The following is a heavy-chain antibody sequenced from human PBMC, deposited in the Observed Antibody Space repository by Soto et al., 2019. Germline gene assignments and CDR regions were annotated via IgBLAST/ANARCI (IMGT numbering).Heavy chain of an antibody. CDR2: IYHSGST. V-gene: IGHV4-30-2*01. D-gene: IGHD4-17*01. CDR3: ARVYGDYLDY. Sequence: PSETLSLTCAVSGGSINSGGYSWSWVRQPPGKGLEWIGYIYHSGSTYYNPSLKSRVTISVDTSKNQFSLKLSSVTAADTAVYYCARVYGDYLDYWGQGTLVTVSS. J-gene: IGHJ4*02. CDR1: GGSINSGGYS.